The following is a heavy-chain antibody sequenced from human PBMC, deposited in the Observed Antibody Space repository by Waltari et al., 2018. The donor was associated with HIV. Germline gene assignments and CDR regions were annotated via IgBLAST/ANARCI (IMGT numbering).Heavy chain of an antibody. V-gene: IGHV3-33*01. CDR3: ARDQEFMTTVTPLAY. CDR2: IWYDGSKT. CDR1: GFTFNNYG. Sequence: QVQLVESGGGVVQPGGSLGLSWAASGFTFNNYGIHWVRQAPGKGVECVGVIWYDGSKTYYEGSVKGRFTISRDTSKNTVYLQMSSLRAEDTALYYCARDQEFMTTVTPLAYWGQGTPVTVSS. D-gene: IGHD4-4*01. J-gene: IGHJ4*02.